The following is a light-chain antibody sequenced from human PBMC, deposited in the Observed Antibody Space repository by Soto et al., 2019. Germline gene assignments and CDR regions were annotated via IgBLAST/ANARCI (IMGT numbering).Light chain of an antibody. Sequence: EIVLTHSPATLSLSPGERATLSCRASQSISSHLAWYQQKPGQAPRLLIYGASNRATGIPARFSGRGSGTDFTLTISSLEPEDFAVYYCQQRINWPLTFGGGTKVEIK. V-gene: IGKV3-11*01. CDR3: QQRINWPLT. J-gene: IGKJ4*01. CDR1: QSISSH. CDR2: GAS.